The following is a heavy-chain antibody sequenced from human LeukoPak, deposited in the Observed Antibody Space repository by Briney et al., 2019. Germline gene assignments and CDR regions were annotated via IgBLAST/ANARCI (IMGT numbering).Heavy chain of an antibody. CDR1: GYSISSGYY. V-gene: IGHV4-38-2*02. CDR3: ARRRQWIVS. CDR2: IYHSGST. D-gene: IGHD6-19*01. Sequence: SETLSLTCTVSGYSISSGYYWGWIRQPPGKGLEWIGSIYHSGSTYYNPSLKSRVTISVDASKNQFSLKMSSVTAADTAVYYCARRRQWIVSWGQGTLVTVSS. J-gene: IGHJ4*02.